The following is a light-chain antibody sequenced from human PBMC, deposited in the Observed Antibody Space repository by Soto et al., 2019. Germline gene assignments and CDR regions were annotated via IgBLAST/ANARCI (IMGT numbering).Light chain of an antibody. V-gene: IGKV3-11*01. J-gene: IGKJ4*01. CDR2: DAS. CDR3: QHRSGRALT. CDR1: QTVYRP. Sequence: ETVLTQSPATLSLSPGERAILSCRASQTVYRPLAWYQQKPGQAPRLLIYDASKRATGIPARFSGSGSGTDFTLTVSSLEPEDFAIYFCQHRSGRALTFGGGTKVEI.